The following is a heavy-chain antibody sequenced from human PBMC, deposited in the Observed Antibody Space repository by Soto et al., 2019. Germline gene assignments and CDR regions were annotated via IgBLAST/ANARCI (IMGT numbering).Heavy chain of an antibody. CDR1: GGSISSYY. J-gene: IGHJ5*02. D-gene: IGHD3-10*01. Sequence: SETLSLTCTVSGGSISSYYWSWIRQPAGKGMEWIVRIYTSGSTNYNPPIKSRVTMSVDTSKNQFSLKLSSVTAADTAVYYCARDRGSQGWFDXWGQGTLVTVSX. V-gene: IGHV4-4*07. CDR3: ARDRGSQGWFDX. CDR2: IYTSGST.